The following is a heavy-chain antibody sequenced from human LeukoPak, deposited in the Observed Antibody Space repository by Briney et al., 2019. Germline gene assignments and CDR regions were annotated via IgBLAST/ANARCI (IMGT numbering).Heavy chain of an antibody. CDR1: GFTFSSYW. CDR2: IKQDGSEK. D-gene: IGHD3-9*01. V-gene: IGHV3-7*03. Sequence: GGSLRLSCAASGFTFSSYWMSWVRQAPGKGLEWVANIKQDGSEKYYVASVKGRFTISRDNSKNTLYLQMNSLRAEDTAVYYCAKDATGGLRYFDWAHFDYWGQGTLVTVSS. J-gene: IGHJ4*02. CDR3: AKDATGGLRYFDWAHFDY.